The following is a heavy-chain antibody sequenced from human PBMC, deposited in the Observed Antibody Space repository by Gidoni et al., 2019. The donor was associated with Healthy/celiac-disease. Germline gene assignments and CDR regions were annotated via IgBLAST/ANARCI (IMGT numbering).Heavy chain of an antibody. D-gene: IGHD3-3*01. Sequence: EVQLVESGGGLVQPGGSLRLSGAASGFTFSSDSMNWVRQAPGKGLEWVSYISSSSSTIYYADSVKGRFTISRDNAKNSLYLQMNSLRDEDTAVYYCARDDDFWSGYFAHDAFDIWGQGTMVTVSS. CDR1: GFTFSSDS. J-gene: IGHJ3*02. V-gene: IGHV3-48*02. CDR3: ARDDDFWSGYFAHDAFDI. CDR2: ISSSSSTI.